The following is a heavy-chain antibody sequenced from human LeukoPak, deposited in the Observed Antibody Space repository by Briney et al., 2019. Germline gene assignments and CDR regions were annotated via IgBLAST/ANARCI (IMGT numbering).Heavy chain of an antibody. Sequence: KAGGSLRLSXAASGXTFXXXXXXXXXQXXGXXXXXXXXIXSXXDGGTTXXXAXVKXXIXIXXDXSTNTLYLQMDSLETEDTASYYCTTLSGLHFDSWGQGALVTVSS. CDR1: GXTFXXXX. CDR3: TTLSGLHFDS. CDR2: IXSXXDGGTT. J-gene: IGHJ4*02. V-gene: IGHV3-15*01. D-gene: IGHD1-26*01.